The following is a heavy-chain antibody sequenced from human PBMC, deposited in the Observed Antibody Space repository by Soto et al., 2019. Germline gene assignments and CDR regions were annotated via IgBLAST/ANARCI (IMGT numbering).Heavy chain of an antibody. CDR1: GGLFSSYP. CDR3: PRGGSGYTWFNEF. D-gene: IGHD3-22*01. CDR2: ITPVFQTA. V-gene: IGHV1-69*01. J-gene: IGHJ4*02. Sequence: QAQLVQSWAEVKKPGSSVKVSCKASGGLFSSYPISWVRQVPGHGLEWMGGITPVFQTAYYTQRFQGRVTITADESTNTAYMELSSLRSEDTAMYFFPRGGSGYTWFNEFWGQGALVTVSS.